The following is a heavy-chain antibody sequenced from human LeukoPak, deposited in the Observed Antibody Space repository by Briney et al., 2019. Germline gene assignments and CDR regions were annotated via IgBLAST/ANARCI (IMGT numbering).Heavy chain of an antibody. CDR1: GFIFSNYA. V-gene: IGHV3-23*01. J-gene: IGHJ4*02. CDR2: ISGRSDNT. CDR3: AKWGDYDVLTGYYVSDF. D-gene: IGHD3-9*01. Sequence: GASLRLSCAASGFIFSNYAMYWVRQAPGKGLEWVSAISGRSDNTYYADSVKGRFTLSRDSSKNTPYLQMNSLRGDDTAVYYCAKWGDYDVLTGYYVSDFWGQGTLVTVSS.